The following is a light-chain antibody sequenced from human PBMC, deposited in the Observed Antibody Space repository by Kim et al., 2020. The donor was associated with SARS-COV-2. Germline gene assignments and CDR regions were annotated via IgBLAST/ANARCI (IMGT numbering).Light chain of an antibody. CDR2: DVT. J-gene: IGLJ1*01. V-gene: IGLV2-23*02. CDR1: TNDVGNSNL. CDR3: CSYAGSDSFYV. Sequence: QSALTQPASVSGSPGQSITISCTGTTNDVGNSNLVSWYQQHPGKAPRLIIFDVTKRPSGVSDRFSGSKSATTASLTISGLQAGDEADYYCCSYAGSDSFYVFGTGTKLTVL.